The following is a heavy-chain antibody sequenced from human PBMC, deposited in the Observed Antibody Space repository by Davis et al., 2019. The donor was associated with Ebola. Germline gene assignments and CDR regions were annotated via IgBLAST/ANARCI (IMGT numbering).Heavy chain of an antibody. Sequence: MPGGSLRLSCTVSGGSISSSSYYWGWIRQPPGKGLEWIGSIYYSGSTYYNPSLKSRVTISVDTSKNQFSLKLSSVTAAETAVYYCARQVRYDFWRGWFDPWGQGTLVTVSS. CDR1: GGSISSSSYY. CDR2: IYYSGST. J-gene: IGHJ5*02. V-gene: IGHV4-39*01. CDR3: ARQVRYDFWRGWFDP. D-gene: IGHD3-3*01.